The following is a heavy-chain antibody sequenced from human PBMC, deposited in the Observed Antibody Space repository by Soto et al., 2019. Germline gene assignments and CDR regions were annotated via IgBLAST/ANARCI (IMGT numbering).Heavy chain of an antibody. CDR1: GDSITSDDYY. CDR3: ATELRGYSYGPGDLS. J-gene: IGHJ5*02. D-gene: IGHD5-12*01. CDR2: IHYGGSA. Sequence: PSETLSLTCNVSGDSITSDDYYWNWIRQPPGKGLEWIGYIHYGGSAYYNPSLKTRTSISIDTSNNQFSLDLSSLTAADTAVYFCATELRGYSYGPGDLSWGQGTLVTVSS. V-gene: IGHV4-30-4*08.